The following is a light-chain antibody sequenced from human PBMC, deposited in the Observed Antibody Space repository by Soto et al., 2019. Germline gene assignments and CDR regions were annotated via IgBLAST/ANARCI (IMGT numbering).Light chain of an antibody. CDR1: QGVSSY. Sequence: EIVLTQSPATLSLSPGERATLSCRASQGVSSYLAWYQQKPGQAPRLLIYDASNRATGIPARSSGSGPGTDFTLTISSLEPEDFAIYYCQQRQYWPPITFGQGTRREIK. CDR3: QQRQYWPPIT. CDR2: DAS. J-gene: IGKJ5*01. V-gene: IGKV3D-11*01.